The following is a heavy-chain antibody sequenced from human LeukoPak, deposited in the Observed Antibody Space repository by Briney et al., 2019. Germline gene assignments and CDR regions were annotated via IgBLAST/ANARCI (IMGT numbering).Heavy chain of an antibody. D-gene: IGHD3-10*01. CDR3: ARSAILDYYYGSGRFFDY. CDR1: GYTFTSFA. J-gene: IGHJ4*02. Sequence: GASVKVSCKASGYTFTSFAVHWVRQAPGQRPEWMGWMNIGNGNTKYSQNIQDRITFIRDTSANTVYMELSSLTSEDTAVYYCARSAILDYYYGSGRFFDYWGQGCLVTVSS. V-gene: IGHV1-3*04. CDR2: MNIGNGNT.